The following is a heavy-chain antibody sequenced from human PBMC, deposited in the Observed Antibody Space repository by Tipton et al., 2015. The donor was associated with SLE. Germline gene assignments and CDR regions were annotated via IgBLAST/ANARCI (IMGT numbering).Heavy chain of an antibody. V-gene: IGHV4-34*01. CDR2: INHSGST. CDR1: GGSFSGYY. D-gene: IGHD4-17*01. CDR3: ARSPGSDGDPLSVWFDP. Sequence: TLSLTCAVYGGSFSGYYWSWIRQPPGKGLEWIEEINHSGSTNYNPSLKSRVTISVDTSKNQFSLKLSSVTAADTAVYYCARSPGSDGDPLSVWFDPWGQGTLVTVSS. J-gene: IGHJ5*02.